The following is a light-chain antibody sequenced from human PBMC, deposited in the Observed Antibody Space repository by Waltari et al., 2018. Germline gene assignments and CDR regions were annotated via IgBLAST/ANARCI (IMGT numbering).Light chain of an antibody. CDR3: QQYYSTPFT. Sequence: DIVMTQSPDSLAVSLGERATINCKSSQSVLYSSNNHKYLAWYQQKPGQPPKLLIYWASTRESGVPDRFSGSGSGTDFTLTISSLQAEDVAVYYCQQYYSTPFTFGPGTKVDIK. V-gene: IGKV4-1*01. CDR2: WAS. J-gene: IGKJ3*01. CDR1: QSVLYSSNNHKY.